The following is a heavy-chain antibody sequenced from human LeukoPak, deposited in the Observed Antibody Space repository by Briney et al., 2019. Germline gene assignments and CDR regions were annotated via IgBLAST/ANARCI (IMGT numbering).Heavy chain of an antibody. CDR2: VSASGRAT. CDR1: GFTFSSYT. J-gene: IGHJ4*02. V-gene: IGHV3-48*02. Sequence: GGSLRLSCAASGFTFSSYTMNWVRQAPGKGLEWVSYVSASGRATYYGDSVKGRFTISRDNAKNSVYMQMNSMRDEDTAVYYCARISGLGAREYLDHWGQGTLVTVSS. D-gene: IGHD2/OR15-2a*01. CDR3: ARISGLGAREYLDH.